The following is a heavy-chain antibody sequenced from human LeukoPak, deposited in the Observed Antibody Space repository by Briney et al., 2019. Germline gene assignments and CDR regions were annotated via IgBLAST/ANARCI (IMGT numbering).Heavy chain of an antibody. J-gene: IGHJ4*02. Sequence: GGSLRLSCAASGFTFSSYEMNWVRQAPGKGLEWVSYISSSGSTIYYADSVKGRFTISRDNAKNSLYLQMNSLRAEDTAVYYCARDGGYCSGGSCHNYFDYWGLGTLVTVFS. D-gene: IGHD2-15*01. CDR3: ARDGGYCSGGSCHNYFDY. V-gene: IGHV3-48*03. CDR2: ISSSGSTI. CDR1: GFTFSSYE.